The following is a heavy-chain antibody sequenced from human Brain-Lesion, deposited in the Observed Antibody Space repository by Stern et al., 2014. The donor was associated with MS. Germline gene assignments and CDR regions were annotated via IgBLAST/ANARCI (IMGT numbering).Heavy chain of an antibody. V-gene: IGHV3-74*02. J-gene: IGHJ4*02. Sequence: VQLVQPGGGLVQPGGSLRLSCAASGFTFSTYWMHWVRQAPGTGLVWVSRINSDGSNTSYADSVKGRFTISRDNAKNTLYLQMNSLRAEDTAVYYCARATGKNSYSYWGQGTLVTVSS. D-gene: IGHD1-26*01. CDR2: INSDGSNT. CDR1: GFTFSTYW. CDR3: ARATGKNSYSY.